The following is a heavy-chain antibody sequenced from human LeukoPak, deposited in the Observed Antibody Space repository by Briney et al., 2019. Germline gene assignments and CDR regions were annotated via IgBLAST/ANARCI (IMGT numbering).Heavy chain of an antibody. CDR1: GGTFSSYA. D-gene: IGHD2-2*01. Sequence: GASVKVSCKASGGTFSSYAISWVRQAPGQGLEWLGWINPNSGGTYYAQRFQGRVTMTGDTSINTAYMELSSLRSDDTAIYYCARDPGPAAVPDAYDIWGQGTMVTVSS. CDR2: INPNSGGT. J-gene: IGHJ3*02. CDR3: ARDPGPAAVPDAYDI. V-gene: IGHV1-2*02.